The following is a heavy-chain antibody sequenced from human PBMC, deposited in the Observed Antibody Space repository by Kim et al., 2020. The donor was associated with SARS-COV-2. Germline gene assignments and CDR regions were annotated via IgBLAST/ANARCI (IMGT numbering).Heavy chain of an antibody. D-gene: IGHD5-18*01. J-gene: IGHJ4*02. V-gene: IGHV3-53*01. Sequence: GGSLRLSCAASGFTVSSNYMSWVRQAPGKGLEWVSVIYSGGSTYYADSVKGRFTISRDNSKNTLYLQMNSLRAEDTAVYYCARAQIQLYLFDYWGQGTLVTVSS. CDR3: ARAQIQLYLFDY. CDR1: GFTVSSNY. CDR2: IYSGGST.